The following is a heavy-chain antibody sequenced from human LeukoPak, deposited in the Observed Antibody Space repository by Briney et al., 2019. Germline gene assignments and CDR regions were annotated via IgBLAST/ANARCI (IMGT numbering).Heavy chain of an antibody. CDR2: IIPIFGTA. J-gene: IGHJ4*02. D-gene: IGHD2-2*01. V-gene: IGHV1-69*06. CDR1: GGTFSNYA. Sequence: SVKVSCKASGGTFSNYAISWVRQAPGQGLEWMGGIIPIFGTANYAQKFRGRVTITADKSTRTAYMELSSLRSEDTAVYYCARDGVPAAADYWGQGALVTVSS. CDR3: ARDGVPAAADY.